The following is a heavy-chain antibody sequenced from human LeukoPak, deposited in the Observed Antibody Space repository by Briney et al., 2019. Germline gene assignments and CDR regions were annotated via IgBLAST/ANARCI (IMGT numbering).Heavy chain of an antibody. D-gene: IGHD3-10*01. CDR2: ISAYNGNT. Sequence: ASVNVSCKASGYTFTSYGIRWVRQAPGQGLEWMGWISAYNGNTNYAQKLQGRVTMTTDTSTSTAYMELRSLRSDDTAVYYCASVNRMVRGVINYYYGLDVWGQGTTVTVSS. J-gene: IGHJ6*02. V-gene: IGHV1-18*01. CDR1: GYTFTSYG. CDR3: ASVNRMVRGVINYYYGLDV.